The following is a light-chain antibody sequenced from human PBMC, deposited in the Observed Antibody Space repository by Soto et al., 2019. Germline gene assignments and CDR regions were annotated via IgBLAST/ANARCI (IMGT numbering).Light chain of an antibody. V-gene: IGKV3-11*01. J-gene: IGKJ1*01. CDR2: AS. CDR3: QHYSGYPWT. CDR1: QGVSSS. Sequence: SDLTQSPGTLSLSPLESATLSCRASQGVSSSLAWYQQKPGQAPRLLVYASNRATDIPARFTGSGSGTEFTLTISSLQPDDFATYYCQHYSGYPWTFGQGTKVDIK.